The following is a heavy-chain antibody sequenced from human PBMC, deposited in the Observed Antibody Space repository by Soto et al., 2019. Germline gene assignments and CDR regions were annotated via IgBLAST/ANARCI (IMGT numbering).Heavy chain of an antibody. J-gene: IGHJ4*02. V-gene: IGHV3-23*01. CDR2: ISGSGGST. Sequence: EVQLLESGGGLVQPGGSLRLSCAASGFTFSSYAMSWVRQAPGKGLEWVSAISGSGGSTYYADSVKGRFTISRDNSKNALYLQMNSLRAEDTAVYYCAIASFYYDFWSADHWGQGTLVTVSS. CDR3: AIASFYYDFWSADH. CDR1: GFTFSSYA. D-gene: IGHD3-3*01.